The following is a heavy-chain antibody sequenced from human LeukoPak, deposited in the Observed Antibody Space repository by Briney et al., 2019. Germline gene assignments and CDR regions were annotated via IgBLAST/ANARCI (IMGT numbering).Heavy chain of an antibody. J-gene: IGHJ4*02. CDR1: GGSISSSTYY. Sequence: SETLSLTCTVSGGSISSSTYYWAWIRQPPGKGLEWIGSIYYGGDTYYNPSLKSRVTMSVDTSKNQFSLKLSSVTAADTAVYYCARHTCSGGSCYDYWGQGALVTVSS. CDR3: ARHTCSGGSCYDY. CDR2: IYYGGDT. V-gene: IGHV4-39*01. D-gene: IGHD2-15*01.